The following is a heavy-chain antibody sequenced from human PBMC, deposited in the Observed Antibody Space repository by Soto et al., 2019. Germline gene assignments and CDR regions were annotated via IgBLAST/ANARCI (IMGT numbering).Heavy chain of an antibody. Sequence: GGSLRLSCAASGFTFSRFELHWVRQAPGKGLEWISYISSSGSTAYYASSVEGRFTISRGNANNSVYLQMDSLRAEDTALYYCTRAAWFPYLSFYWGQGALVTVSS. D-gene: IGHD3-10*01. CDR1: GFTFSRFE. V-gene: IGHV3-48*03. CDR2: ISSSGSTA. CDR3: TRAAWFPYLSFY. J-gene: IGHJ4*02.